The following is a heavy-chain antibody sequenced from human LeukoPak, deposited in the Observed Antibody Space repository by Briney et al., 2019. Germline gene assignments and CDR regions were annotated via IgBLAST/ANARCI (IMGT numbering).Heavy chain of an antibody. CDR1: GFTFSSYA. CDR3: AKDRNIAVAGDSFGI. J-gene: IGHJ3*02. Sequence: PGGSLRLSCAASGFTFSSYAMSWVRQAPGKGLEWVSAISGSGVATYYADSVKGRFTISRDNSKKTLYLQMNSLRAEDTAVYYCAKDRNIAVAGDSFGIWGQGTMVTVSS. D-gene: IGHD6-19*01. CDR2: ISGSGVAT. V-gene: IGHV3-23*01.